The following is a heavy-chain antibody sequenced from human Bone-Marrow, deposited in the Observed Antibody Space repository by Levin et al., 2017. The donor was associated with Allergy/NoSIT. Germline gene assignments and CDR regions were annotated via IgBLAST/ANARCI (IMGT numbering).Heavy chain of an antibody. J-gene: IGHJ2*01. CDR2: ITTSGDNA. D-gene: IGHD3-3*01. V-gene: IGHV3-23*01. CDR3: AKIVGLIWRGIQGAGYSDV. CDR1: GLTISNYA. Sequence: HPGGSLRLSCAASGLTISNYAMTWVRQAPGKGLEWVSSITTSGDNAYSADSVKGRFTISRDNSNNTVHLQMNSLRAEDTAVYYCAKIVGLIWRGIQGAGYSDVWGRGTLVTVSS.